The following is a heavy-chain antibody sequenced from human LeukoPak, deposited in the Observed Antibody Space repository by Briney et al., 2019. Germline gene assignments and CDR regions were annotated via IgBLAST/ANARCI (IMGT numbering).Heavy chain of an antibody. CDR2: IYHSGST. CDR1: GGSISSSNW. J-gene: IGHJ6*04. CDR3: ARDSRYCSGGSCYVYYYYGMDV. D-gene: IGHD2-15*01. Sequence: SETLSLTCAVSGGSISSSNWWSWVRQPPGKGLEWIGEIYHSGSTNYNPSLKSRVTISVDKCKNQFSLKLSSVTAADTAVYYCARDSRYCSGGSCYVYYYYGMDVWGKGTTVTVSS. V-gene: IGHV4-4*02.